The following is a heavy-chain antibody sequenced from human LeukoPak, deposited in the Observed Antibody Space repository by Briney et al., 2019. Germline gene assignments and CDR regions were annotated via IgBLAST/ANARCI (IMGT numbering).Heavy chain of an antibody. CDR3: GREGIPYSPSPYYFDY. D-gene: IGHD3-9*01. Sequence: GSLRLSCAASRFTFSGHSIDWVRQPPGKGPDWVLCIYYTGGTNYNHSLKSRITISVDTSKSQFSLRLSSVTAADTAVYYCGREGIPYSPSPYYFDYWGQGNLVTVSS. J-gene: IGHJ4*02. CDR2: IYYTGGT. V-gene: IGHV4-59*11. CDR1: RFTFSGHS.